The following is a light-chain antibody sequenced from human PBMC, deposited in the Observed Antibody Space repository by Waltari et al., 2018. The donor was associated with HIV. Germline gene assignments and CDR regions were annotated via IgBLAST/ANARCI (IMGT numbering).Light chain of an antibody. CDR3: QQYDNLPLT. J-gene: IGKJ4*01. Sequence: DIQMTLSPSSPSASAGDRVTITCQASQDISNYLNWYQQKPGKAPKLLIYDASNLETGVPSRFSGSGSGTDFTFTISSLQPEDIATYYCQQYDNLPLTFGGGTKVEIK. CDR1: QDISNY. V-gene: IGKV1-33*01. CDR2: DAS.